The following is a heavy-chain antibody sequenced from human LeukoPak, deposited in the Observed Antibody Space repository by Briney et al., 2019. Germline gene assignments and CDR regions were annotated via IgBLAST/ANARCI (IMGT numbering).Heavy chain of an antibody. V-gene: IGHV1-69*02. Sequence: ASVKVSCKASGGTFSSYTISWVRQAPGQGLEWMGRIIPILGIANYAQKFQGRVTITADKSTSTAYMELSSLRSEDTAVYYCESPRALYCSSTSCQTANGAFDIWGQGTMVTVSS. D-gene: IGHD2-2*01. CDR1: GGTFSSYT. J-gene: IGHJ3*02. CDR3: ESPRALYCSSTSCQTANGAFDI. CDR2: IIPILGIA.